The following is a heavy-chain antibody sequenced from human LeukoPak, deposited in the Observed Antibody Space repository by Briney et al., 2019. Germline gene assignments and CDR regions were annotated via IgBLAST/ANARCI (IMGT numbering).Heavy chain of an antibody. J-gene: IGHJ3*02. CDR1: GFTFTSYD. D-gene: IGHD3-10*01. CDR2: MNPNSGNT. V-gene: IGHV1-8*01. Sequence: GASLKLSCKASGFTFTSYDINWVRQATGQGLEWIAWMNPNSGNTCYAQKLQGRVTMTRNNSISTAYMELNSLRSEDTAVYYCARGWRFRESRDAFDIWGQGTMVTVSS. CDR3: ARGWRFRESRDAFDI.